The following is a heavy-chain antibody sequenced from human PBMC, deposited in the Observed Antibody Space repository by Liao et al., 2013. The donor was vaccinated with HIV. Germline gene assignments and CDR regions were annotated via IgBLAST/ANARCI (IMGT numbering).Heavy chain of an antibody. CDR2: IYTSGNT. D-gene: IGHD2/OR15-2a*01. CDR3: ARDPVLSAFEI. Sequence: VQLQESGPGLVKPSQTLSLTCTVSGGSISSGSYYWSWIRQPAGKGLEWIGRIYTSGNTNYNPSLKSRLTISLDTPKNQFSLKLSSVTAADTAVYYCARDPVLSAFEIWGQGTMVTVSS. CDR1: GGSISSGSYY. J-gene: IGHJ3*02. V-gene: IGHV4-61*02.